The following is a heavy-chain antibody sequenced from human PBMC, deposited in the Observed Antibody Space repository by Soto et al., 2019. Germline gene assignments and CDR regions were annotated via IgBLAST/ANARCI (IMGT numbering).Heavy chain of an antibody. CDR2: IYSGGST. Sequence: GGSLRLSCAASGFTVSSNYMSWVRQAPGKGLEWVSVIYSGGSTYYADSVKGRFTISRDNSKNTLYLQMNSLRAEDTAVYYCARDRSVGATYYGMDVWGQGTTVTVSS. D-gene: IGHD1-26*01. J-gene: IGHJ6*02. CDR3: ARDRSVGATYYGMDV. V-gene: IGHV3-53*01. CDR1: GFTVSSNY.